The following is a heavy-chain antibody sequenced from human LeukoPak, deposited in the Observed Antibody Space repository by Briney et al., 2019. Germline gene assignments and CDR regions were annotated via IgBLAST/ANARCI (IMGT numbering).Heavy chain of an antibody. D-gene: IGHD6-13*01. Sequence: SETLSLTCAVSGDSISSGGYSWSWIRQTPGKGLEWIAYIHDSGSTYNNPSLKSRLSISIDTSKNQFSLKLNSVTAADTAVYYCARVVAAAGNNWFDPWGQGTLVSVSS. CDR2: IHDSGST. J-gene: IGHJ5*02. CDR3: ARVVAAAGNNWFDP. V-gene: IGHV4-30-4*07. CDR1: GDSISSGGYS.